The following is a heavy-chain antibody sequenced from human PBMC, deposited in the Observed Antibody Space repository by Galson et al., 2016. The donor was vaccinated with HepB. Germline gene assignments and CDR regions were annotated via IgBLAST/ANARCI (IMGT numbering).Heavy chain of an antibody. CDR2: IHYSGST. CDR1: GYSISSSNR. CDR3: ARLTDSSGGTTPNWYFDL. J-gene: IGHJ2*01. Sequence: ETLSLTCAVSGYSISSSNRWGWIRQPPGKGLEWIGNIHYSGSTHHNPSLKSRVTMSADTSKNEFSLKLRSVTAVDTAVYYCARLTDSSGGTTPNWYFDLWGRGTLVTVSS. V-gene: IGHV4-28*01. D-gene: IGHD6-19*01.